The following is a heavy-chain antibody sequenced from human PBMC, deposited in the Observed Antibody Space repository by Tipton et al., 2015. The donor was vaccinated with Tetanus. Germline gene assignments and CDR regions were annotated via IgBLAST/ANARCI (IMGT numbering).Heavy chain of an antibody. CDR2: IYYSGDT. D-gene: IGHD3-3*01. V-gene: IGHV4-31*03. CDR3: ARAHYDFWSSDSYYYGMDV. Sequence: TLSLTCTVSGDSISRGGYFLNWIRQRPGKGPEWVGYIYYSGDTYYNPSLKSRVSMSVDTSKNQFSLNLTSVTAADTGVYYCARAHYDFWSSDSYYYGMDVWGQGTTVTVSS. J-gene: IGHJ6*02. CDR1: GDSISRGGYF.